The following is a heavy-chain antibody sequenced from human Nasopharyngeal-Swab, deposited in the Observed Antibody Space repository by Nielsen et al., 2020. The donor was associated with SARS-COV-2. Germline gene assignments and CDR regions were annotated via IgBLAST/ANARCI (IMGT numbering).Heavy chain of an antibody. J-gene: IGHJ6*03. CDR3: ARGPYYDFWSGYSSYYYMDD. V-gene: IGHV1-2*04. CDR2: INPNSGGT. CDR1: GYTFTGYY. Sequence: ASVKVSCKASGYTFTGYYMHWVRQAPGQGLEWMGWINPNSGGTNYAQKFQGWVTMTRDTSISTAYMELSRLRSDDTAVYYCARGPYYDFWSGYSSYYYMDDWGKGTTVTVSS. D-gene: IGHD3-3*01.